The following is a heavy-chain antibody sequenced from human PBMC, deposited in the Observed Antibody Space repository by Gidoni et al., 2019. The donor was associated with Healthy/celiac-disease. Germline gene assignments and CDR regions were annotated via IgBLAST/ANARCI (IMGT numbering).Heavy chain of an antibody. D-gene: IGHD3-3*01. V-gene: IGHV1-2*07. CDR1: GYTFTGYY. Sequence: VQLVQSGAAVQKPGASVPASCKSSGYTFTGYYMHWVRQAPGQGLEWRGWINPNSGGTNYADKLQGRVTMTRDKSISTAYMELSRLRSDDTAVYYCARDRVRFLEWLFGYWGQGTLVTVSS. CDR2: INPNSGGT. J-gene: IGHJ4*02. CDR3: ARDRVRFLEWLFGY.